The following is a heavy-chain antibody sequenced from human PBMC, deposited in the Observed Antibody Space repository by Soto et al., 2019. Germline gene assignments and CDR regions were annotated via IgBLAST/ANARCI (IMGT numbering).Heavy chain of an antibody. CDR2: ISGSGGST. D-gene: IGHD3-3*01. Sequence: PGGSLRLSCAASGFTFSSYAMSWVRQAPGKGLEWVSAISGSGGSTYYADSVKGRFTISRDNSKNTLYLQMNSLRAEDTAVYYCANEPYYDFWSGYYTNSLYGYWGQGTLVTVSS. CDR3: ANEPYYDFWSGYYTNSLYGY. J-gene: IGHJ4*02. V-gene: IGHV3-23*01. CDR1: GFTFSSYA.